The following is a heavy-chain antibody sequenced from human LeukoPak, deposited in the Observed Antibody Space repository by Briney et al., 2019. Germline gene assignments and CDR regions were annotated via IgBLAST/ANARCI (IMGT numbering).Heavy chain of an antibody. D-gene: IGHD2-15*01. Sequence: SETLSLTCTVSGGSISSYYWSWIRQPPVKGLEWIGYIYYSGSTNYNPSLKSRVTISVDTSKNQFSLKLSSVTAADTAVYYCARGYCSGGSCYPDYWGQGTLVTVSS. CDR2: IYYSGST. J-gene: IGHJ4*02. V-gene: IGHV4-59*01. CDR1: GGSISSYY. CDR3: ARGYCSGGSCYPDY.